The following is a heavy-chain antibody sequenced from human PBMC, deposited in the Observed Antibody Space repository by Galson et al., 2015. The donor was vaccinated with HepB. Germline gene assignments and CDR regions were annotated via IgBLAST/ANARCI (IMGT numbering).Heavy chain of an antibody. CDR2: ISYSGST. Sequence: TLSLTCTVSGGSISSGDYYWNWIRQPPGKGLECIGYISYSGSTYYNPSLKSRLTISLDTSKNQFSLNLTSVAAADTAVYFCARDGGGYGDCFEFGGQGTLVTVSS. J-gene: IGHJ4*02. D-gene: IGHD4-17*01. CDR1: GGSISSGDYY. CDR3: ARDGGGYGDCFEF. V-gene: IGHV4-30-4*01.